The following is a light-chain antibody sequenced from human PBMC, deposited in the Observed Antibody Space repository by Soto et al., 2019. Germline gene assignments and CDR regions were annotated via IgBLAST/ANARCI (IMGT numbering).Light chain of an antibody. Sequence: EIVITHSPSTLSVPRMQSATSSCTPGQSVSSNYLAWYQQKPGQAPRLLIYGASSRATDIPDRFSGSGSGTDFTLTISRLEPEDFAVYYCQQYGSSRWTFGQGTKVDI. CDR2: GAS. V-gene: IGKV3-20*01. CDR1: QSVSSNY. J-gene: IGKJ1*01. CDR3: QQYGSSRWT.